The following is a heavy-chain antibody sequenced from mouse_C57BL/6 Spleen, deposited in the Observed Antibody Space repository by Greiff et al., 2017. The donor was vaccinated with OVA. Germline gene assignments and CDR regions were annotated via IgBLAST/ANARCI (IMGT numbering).Heavy chain of an antibody. D-gene: IGHD2-5*01. CDR1: GFSFNTYA. J-gene: IGHJ1*03. CDR3: VRDSNYVLWYFDV. Sequence: EVQLVESGGGLVQPKGSLKLSCAASGFSFNTYAMNWVRQAPGKGLEWVARIRSKSNNYATYYADSVKDRFTISRDDSESMLYLQMNNVKTEDTAMYYCVRDSNYVLWYFDVWGTGTTVTVSS. V-gene: IGHV10-1*01. CDR2: IRSKSNNYAT.